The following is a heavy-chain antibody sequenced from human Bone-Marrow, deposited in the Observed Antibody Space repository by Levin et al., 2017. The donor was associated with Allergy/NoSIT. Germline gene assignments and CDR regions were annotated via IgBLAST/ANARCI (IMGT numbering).Heavy chain of an antibody. J-gene: IGHJ4*02. D-gene: IGHD4-17*01. Sequence: ASVKVSCEAAGYTFTDHYMHWVRQAPGQGLEWMGWVYCNSGDTHYAQKFQDRVTMTRDTSITTAYIEVSSLRFDDTALYFCARNDYGDYVQNFDYWGQGTLVTVSS. CDR3: ARNDYGDYVQNFDY. CDR2: VYCNSGDT. V-gene: IGHV1-2*02. CDR1: GYTFTDHY.